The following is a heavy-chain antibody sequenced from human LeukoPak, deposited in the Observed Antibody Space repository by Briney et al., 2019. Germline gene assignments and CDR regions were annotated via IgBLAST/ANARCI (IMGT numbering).Heavy chain of an antibody. J-gene: IGHJ2*01. CDR1: GLTFSSYA. CDR2: ISGSGGST. CDR3: AKAAIILMVYVKYFDL. Sequence: PGGSLRLSCAGSGLTFSSYAMSWGRQAPGKGLEWVSTISGSGGSTYYADSVKGRFTISRDNSKNTLYLQMNSLRAEDTAVYYCAKAAIILMVYVKYFDLWGRGTPVTVSS. V-gene: IGHV3-23*01. D-gene: IGHD2-8*01.